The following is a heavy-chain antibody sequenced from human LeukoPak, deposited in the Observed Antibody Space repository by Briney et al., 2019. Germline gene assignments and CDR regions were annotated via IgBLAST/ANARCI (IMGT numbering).Heavy chain of an antibody. CDR1: GFTFSSYS. D-gene: IGHD3-10*01. J-gene: IGHJ5*02. Sequence: GGSLRLSCAASGFTFSSYSMNWVRQAPGKGLEWVSYISSSSSTIYYADSVKGRFTISRDNAKNSLYLQMNSLRAEDTAVYYCARDPYYYGSGSYHNWFDPWGQGTLVTVS. CDR3: ARDPYYYGSGSYHNWFDP. V-gene: IGHV3-48*01. CDR2: ISSSSSTI.